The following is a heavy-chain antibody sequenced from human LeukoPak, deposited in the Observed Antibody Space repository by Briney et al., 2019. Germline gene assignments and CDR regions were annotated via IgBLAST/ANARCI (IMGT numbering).Heavy chain of an antibody. V-gene: IGHV1-2*06. CDR3: ARGYCSAGSCYSVENWFDP. J-gene: IGHJ5*02. CDR1: GYTFTGYY. D-gene: IGHD2-15*01. CDR2: INPNSGGT. Sequence: ASVKVSCKAAGYTFTGYYMFWVRQAPGQGLEWMGRINPNSGGTNYAQKFQGRVTMTRDTSISTAYMELSRLRSDDTAVYYCARGYCSAGSCYSVENWFDPWGQGTPVTVSS.